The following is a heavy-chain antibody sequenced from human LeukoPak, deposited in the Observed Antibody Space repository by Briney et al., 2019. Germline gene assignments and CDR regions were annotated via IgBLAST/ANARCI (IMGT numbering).Heavy chain of an antibody. CDR2: ISASGGST. Sequence: QAGGSLRLSCAASGFTFSSYAMTWVRQAPGKGLEWVSAISASGGSTYYADSVKGRFTISRDNSKNTLYLQMNSLRAEDTAVYYCAKDGSGSSYYYYYYMDVWGKGTTVTVSS. CDR1: GFTFSSYA. D-gene: IGHD3-10*01. V-gene: IGHV3-23*01. J-gene: IGHJ6*03. CDR3: AKDGSGSSYYYYYYMDV.